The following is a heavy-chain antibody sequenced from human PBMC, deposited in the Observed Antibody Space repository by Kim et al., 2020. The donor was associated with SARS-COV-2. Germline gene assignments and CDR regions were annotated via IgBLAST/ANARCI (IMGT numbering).Heavy chain of an antibody. Sequence: VKVSCKASGYTFTDYHIHWVRQAPGQGLEWMGRLSANSGGANYAQRFQGRVTMTRDTSISTVYLEMTRLRSDDTAVYYCARSSLLDFDYWGQGTLVTV. CDR2: LSANSGGA. V-gene: IGHV1-2*06. CDR1: GYTFTDYH. CDR3: ARSSLLDFDY. D-gene: IGHD2-15*01. J-gene: IGHJ4*02.